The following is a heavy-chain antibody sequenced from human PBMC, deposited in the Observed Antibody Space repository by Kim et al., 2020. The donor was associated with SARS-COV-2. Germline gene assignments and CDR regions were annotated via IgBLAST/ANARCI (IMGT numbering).Heavy chain of an antibody. J-gene: IGHJ5*02. CDR3: ARLWFGELFWFDP. D-gene: IGHD3-10*01. V-gene: IGHV4-39*01. Sequence: YTPPLKRRVTISVATSKPQFSLKLSSVTAADTAVYYCARLWFGELFWFDPWGQGTLVTVSS.